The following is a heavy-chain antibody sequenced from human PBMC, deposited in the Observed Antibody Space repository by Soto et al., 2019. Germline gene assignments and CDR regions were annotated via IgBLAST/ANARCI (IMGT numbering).Heavy chain of an antibody. J-gene: IGHJ5*02. Sequence: SETLSLTCNVSGGSISTSRSCRAWIRQPPGKGLEWLANIFYSGSTYYNPSLASRVTVSVDTSKNEFSLKLRSVTAADTAVYYCARQPTTGDTDLWFDPWGQGTLVTVSS. CDR1: GGSISTSRSC. V-gene: IGHV4-39*01. CDR3: ARQPTTGDTDLWFDP. D-gene: IGHD2-21*01. CDR2: IFYSGST.